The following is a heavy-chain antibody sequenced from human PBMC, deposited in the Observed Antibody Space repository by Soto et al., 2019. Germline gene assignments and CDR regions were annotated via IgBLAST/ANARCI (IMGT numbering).Heavy chain of an antibody. J-gene: IGHJ2*01. V-gene: IGHV3-48*01. CDR3: ARPAEDWYFDL. Sequence: GGSLRLSCAASGFTFSSYAMSWVRQAPGKGLEWVSAISGSSSTIYYADSVKGRFTISRDNAKNSLYLQMNSLRAEDTAVYYCARPAEDWYFDLWGRGTLVTVSS. CDR2: ISGSSSTI. CDR1: GFTFSSYA.